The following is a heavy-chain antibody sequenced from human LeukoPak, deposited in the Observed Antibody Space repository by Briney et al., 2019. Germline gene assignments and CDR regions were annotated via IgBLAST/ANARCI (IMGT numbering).Heavy chain of an antibody. D-gene: IGHD5-24*01. J-gene: IGHJ4*02. CDR1: GGSISSYY. Sequence: SETLSLTCTVSGGSISSYYWSWIRQPAGKGLEWIGRIYTSGSTNYNPSLKSRVTISVDRSKNQFSLKLNSVTAADTAVYYCARGTLGRWYFFDHWGQGTLVTVSS. CDR3: ARGTLGRWYFFDH. CDR2: IYTSGST. V-gene: IGHV4-4*07.